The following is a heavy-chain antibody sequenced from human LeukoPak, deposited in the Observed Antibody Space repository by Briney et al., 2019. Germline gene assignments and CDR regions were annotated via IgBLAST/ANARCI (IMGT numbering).Heavy chain of an antibody. CDR1: GFTLTSYS. CDR3: ARDGKYYGPTSLYYGMDV. V-gene: IGHV1-3*01. CDR2: INAGNGNT. J-gene: IGHJ6*02. Sequence: ASVKVSCKASGFTLTSYSMHWVRQAPGQRLEWMGWINAGNGNTKYSQKLQGRVTITRDTSASTAYMELSSLRSEDTAVYYCARDGKYYGPTSLYYGMDVWGQGTTVTVSS. D-gene: IGHD3-10*01.